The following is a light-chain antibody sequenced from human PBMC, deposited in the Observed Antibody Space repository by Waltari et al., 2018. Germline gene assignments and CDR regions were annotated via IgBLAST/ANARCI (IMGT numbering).Light chain of an antibody. CDR2: DTN. Sequence: QSVLTQPPSVSAAPGQKVTISCSGSSSNIGNNYVSWYQQLPGTAPKLLIYDTNKRPSGIPYRFSGSKSGTSATLGITGLQTGDEADYYCGTWDSSLSAWVFGGGTKLTVL. V-gene: IGLV1-51*01. CDR1: SSNIGNNY. J-gene: IGLJ3*02. CDR3: GTWDSSLSAWV.